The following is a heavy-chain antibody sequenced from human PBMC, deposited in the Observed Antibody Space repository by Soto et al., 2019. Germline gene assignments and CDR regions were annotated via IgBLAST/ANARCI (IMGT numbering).Heavy chain of an antibody. J-gene: IGHJ4*01. Sequence: GASVKVSCKASGGTFSSYAISWVRQAPGQGLEWMGGIIPIFGTANYAQKFQGRVTITADKSTSTAYMELSSLRSEDTAVYYCARSPWSAPPSLIFDYWGQEPWSPSPQ. CDR3: ARSPWSAPPSLIFDY. D-gene: IGHD3-3*01. V-gene: IGHV1-69*06. CDR2: IIPIFGTA. CDR1: GGTFSSYA.